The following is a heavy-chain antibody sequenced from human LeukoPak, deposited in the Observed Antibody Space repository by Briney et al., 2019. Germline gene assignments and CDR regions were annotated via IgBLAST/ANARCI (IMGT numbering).Heavy chain of an antibody. CDR2: MNPNSGNT. D-gene: IGHD3-22*01. V-gene: IGHV1-8*02. Sequence: ASVKVSCKASGYTFTGYYMHWVRQATGQGLEWMGWMNPNSGNTGYAQKFQGRVTMTRNTSISTAYMELSSLRSEDTAVYYCARGYDSSGYYYVVNWFDPWGQGTLVTVSS. CDR3: ARGYDSSGYYYVVNWFDP. CDR1: GYTFTGYY. J-gene: IGHJ5*02.